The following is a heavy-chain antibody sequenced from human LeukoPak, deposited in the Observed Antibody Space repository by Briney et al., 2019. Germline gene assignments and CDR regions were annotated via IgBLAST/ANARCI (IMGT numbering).Heavy chain of an antibody. V-gene: IGHV2-5*02. CDR2: IYWDDDK. CDR1: GFSLSTSGVG. J-gene: IGHJ4*02. D-gene: IGHD5-12*01. Sequence: SGPTLVKPTQTLTLTCTFSGFSLSTSGVGVGWIRQPPGKALEWLALIYWDDDKRYSPSLKSRLTITKDTSKNQVVLTMTNMDPVDTATYYCAHSPDHWAAVATVFGYFDYWGQGTLVTVSS. CDR3: AHSPDHWAAVATVFGYFDY.